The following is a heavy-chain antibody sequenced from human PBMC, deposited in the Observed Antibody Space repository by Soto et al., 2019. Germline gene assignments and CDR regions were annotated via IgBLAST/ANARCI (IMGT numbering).Heavy chain of an antibody. CDR2: IYYSGST. D-gene: IGHD3-3*01. V-gene: IGHV4-31*03. CDR3: ARVRGVEWTTPFDY. J-gene: IGHJ4*02. CDR1: GGSISSGGYY. Sequence: QVQLQESGPGLVKPSQTLSLTCTVSGGSISSGGYYWSWIRQHPGKGLEWIGYIYYSGSTYYNPSIKSRVTISVDTSKNQFSRKLSSVTAADTAVYYCARVRGVEWTTPFDYWGQGTLVTVSS.